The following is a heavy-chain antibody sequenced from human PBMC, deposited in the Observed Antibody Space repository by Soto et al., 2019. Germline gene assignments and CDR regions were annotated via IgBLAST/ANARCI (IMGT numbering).Heavy chain of an antibody. CDR1: GFTFSSYD. CDR2: ISSNGGTT. D-gene: IGHD1-7*01. Sequence: EVQLAESGGGMVQPGGSLRLSCVASGFTFSSYDMHWVRQAPGKGLEYVSSISSNGGTTYYGNSVKGRFTISRDNSKNTLYLQMXXXXXXXXXXXXXXRRVSGNYDYWGQGTLVTVSS. V-gene: IGHV3-64*01. J-gene: IGHJ4*02. CDR3: XRRVSGNYDY.